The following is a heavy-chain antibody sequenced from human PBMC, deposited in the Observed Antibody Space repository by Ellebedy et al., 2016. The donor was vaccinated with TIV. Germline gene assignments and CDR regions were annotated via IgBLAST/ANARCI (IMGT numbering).Heavy chain of an antibody. J-gene: IGHJ5*02. CDR3: AVGRPNYGDFPS. Sequence: GESLKISXAVSGFTVSSNYMSWVRQAPGRGLEWVSVIYAGGTTDYVASVKGRFSISRDTSNNTLFLQMNSLRADDTAIYYCAVGRPNYGDFPSWGQGTLVTVSS. CDR2: IYAGGTT. CDR1: GFTVSSNY. V-gene: IGHV3-53*01. D-gene: IGHD4-17*01.